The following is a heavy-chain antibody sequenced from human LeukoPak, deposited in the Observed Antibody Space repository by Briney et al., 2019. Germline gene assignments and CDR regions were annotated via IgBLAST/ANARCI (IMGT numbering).Heavy chain of an antibody. Sequence: GGSLRLSCAASGFTFSSYAMSWVRQAPGKGLEWVSAISGSGGSTYYADSVKGRFTISRDNSKNTLYLQMNSLRAEDTAVYYCAKDWIGRPGANLEDWGQGTLVTVSS. D-gene: IGHD1-26*01. J-gene: IGHJ4*02. CDR3: AKDWIGRPGANLED. CDR2: ISGSGGST. V-gene: IGHV3-23*01. CDR1: GFTFSSYA.